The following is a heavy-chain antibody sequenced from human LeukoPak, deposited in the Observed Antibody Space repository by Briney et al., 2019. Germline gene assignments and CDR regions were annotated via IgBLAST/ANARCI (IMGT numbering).Heavy chain of an antibody. CDR2: TYSNGRT. D-gene: IGHD3-10*01. Sequence: GGSLRLSCAASGFTVSSNYMSWVRQAPGKGLEWVSVTYSNGRTYYADSAKGRFTISRDISKNTLYLQMNSLRAEDTAVYYCARVLSGRGSLYDYYYYMDVWGKGTTVTISS. J-gene: IGHJ6*03. CDR3: ARVLSGRGSLYDYYYYMDV. V-gene: IGHV3-53*01. CDR1: GFTVSSNY.